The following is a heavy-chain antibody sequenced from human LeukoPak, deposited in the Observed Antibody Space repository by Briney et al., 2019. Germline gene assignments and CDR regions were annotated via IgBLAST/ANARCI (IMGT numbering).Heavy chain of an antibody. CDR2: IYYSGST. CDR3: ARVYSSGWYFDY. V-gene: IGHV4-59*12. Sequence: SSETLSLTCTVSGGSISSYYWSWIRQPPGKGLEWIGYIYYSGSTNYNPSLKSRVTISVDTSKNQFSLKLSSVTAADTAVYYCARVYSSGWYFDYWGQGTLVTVSS. CDR1: GGSISSYY. D-gene: IGHD6-19*01. J-gene: IGHJ4*02.